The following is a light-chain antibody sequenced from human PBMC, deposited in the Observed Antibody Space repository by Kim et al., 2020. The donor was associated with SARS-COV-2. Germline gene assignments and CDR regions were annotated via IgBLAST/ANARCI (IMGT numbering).Light chain of an antibody. CDR2: AAS. J-gene: IGKJ2*01. Sequence: SESPGERATLSCRASQSVSSNLAWYQQKPGQAPRLLIYAASTRATGIPARFSGSGSGTEFTLTISSLQSEDFAVYYCQQYNNWPYTFGQGTKLEI. V-gene: IGKV3-15*01. CDR3: QQYNNWPYT. CDR1: QSVSSN.